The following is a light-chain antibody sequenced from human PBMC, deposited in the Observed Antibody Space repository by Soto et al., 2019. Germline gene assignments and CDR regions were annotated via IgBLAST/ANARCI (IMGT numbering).Light chain of an antibody. V-gene: IGLV1-40*01. CDR3: QSYDTSLSGSWV. J-gene: IGLJ1*01. CDR1: SPNIGAGYH. Sequence: QSVLTQPPSVSGAPGQRVIISCTGSSPNIGAGYHVHSYQQLPGTAPKLLIHGNSNRPSGVPDRFSGSKSGTSASLAITGLQAEDEADYYCQSYDTSLSGSWVFGTGTKVTVL. CDR2: GNS.